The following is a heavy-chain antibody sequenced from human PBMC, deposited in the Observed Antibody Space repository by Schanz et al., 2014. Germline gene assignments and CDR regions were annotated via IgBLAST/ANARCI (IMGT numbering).Heavy chain of an antibody. J-gene: IGHJ3*02. Sequence: VQLVESGGGVVQPGGSLRLSCAASGFTLSSYWMHWVRQVPGKGLEWVSCTNGDGTNVKYADSVKGRFTISRDNAKKTLSLQMISLRAEDTAIYFCTRSYYDFSWGSYRFRAFDIWGQGTTVIVSS. CDR2: TNGDGTNV. D-gene: IGHD3-16*02. V-gene: IGHV3-74*02. CDR1: GFTLSSYW. CDR3: TRSYYDFSWGSYRFRAFDI.